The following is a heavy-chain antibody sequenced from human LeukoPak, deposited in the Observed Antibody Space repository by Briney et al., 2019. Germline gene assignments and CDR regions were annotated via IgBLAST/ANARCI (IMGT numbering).Heavy chain of an antibody. Sequence: GGSLRLSCAASGFTFSSYAMSWVRQAPGKGLEWVSAISGSGGSTYYADSVKGRFTISRDNSKNTLYLQMNSLRAEDTAVYYCAKDGISITMIVVARFDYWGRGTLVTVSS. D-gene: IGHD3-22*01. CDR2: ISGSGGST. CDR1: GFTFSSYA. V-gene: IGHV3-23*01. CDR3: AKDGISITMIVVARFDY. J-gene: IGHJ4*02.